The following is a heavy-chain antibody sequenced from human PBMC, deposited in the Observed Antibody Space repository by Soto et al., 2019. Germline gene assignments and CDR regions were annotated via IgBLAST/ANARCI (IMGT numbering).Heavy chain of an antibody. D-gene: IGHD6-13*01. Sequence: SETLSLTSTVSGCSISTSSYYWGWIRQPPGKGLEWVGSIYYSGSTYYNPSLKSRVTISVDTSKNQFSLKLSSVTAADTAVYYCARLNIAAAGTTFYYYGMDVWGQGTTVT. CDR3: ARLNIAAAGTTFYYYGMDV. CDR2: IYYSGST. V-gene: IGHV4-39*01. CDR1: GCSISTSSYY. J-gene: IGHJ6*02.